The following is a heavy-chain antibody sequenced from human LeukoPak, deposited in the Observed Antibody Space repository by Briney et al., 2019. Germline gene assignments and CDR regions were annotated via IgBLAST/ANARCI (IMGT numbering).Heavy chain of an antibody. CDR2: INKDGSEK. D-gene: IGHD1-26*01. CDR1: GFTFSRYW. Sequence: GGSLRLSCVDSGFTFSRYWMNWVRQAPGKGLEWVADINKDGSEKYYGDSVKGRFTISRDNSKNTLYMQMNSLRADDTAVYYCARSHGGSYYGTYFEYWGQGTLVTVSS. J-gene: IGHJ4*02. CDR3: ARSHGGSYYGTYFEY. V-gene: IGHV3-7*05.